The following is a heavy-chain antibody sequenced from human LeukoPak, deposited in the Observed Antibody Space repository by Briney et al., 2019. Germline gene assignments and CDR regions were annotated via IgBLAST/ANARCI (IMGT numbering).Heavy chain of an antibody. Sequence: GGSLRLSCAASGFTFSRYSMHWVRQAPGKGLEYVSAISNNGGSTYYAKSVKGRFTISRDNSKNTLYLQMNSLRAEDTAVYYCAGQYRDVLTGYRPLDYWGQGTLVTVSS. CDR3: AGQYRDVLTGYRPLDY. D-gene: IGHD3-9*01. V-gene: IGHV3-64*01. J-gene: IGHJ4*02. CDR2: ISNNGGST. CDR1: GFTFSRYS.